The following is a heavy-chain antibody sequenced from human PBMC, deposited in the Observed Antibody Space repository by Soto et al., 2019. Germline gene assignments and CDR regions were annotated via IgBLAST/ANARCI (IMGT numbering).Heavy chain of an antibody. CDR1: GGYISSYD. D-gene: IGHD3-10*01. CDR3: ARVWGGAFDI. J-gene: IGHJ3*02. CDR2: IYYSGST. Sequence: PSETLSLTCTVSGGYISSYDWSWIRQPPGKGLEWIGYIYYSGSTNYNPSLKSRVTISVDTSKNQFSLKLSSVTAADTAVYYCARVWGGAFDIWGQGTMVTVSS. V-gene: IGHV4-59*01.